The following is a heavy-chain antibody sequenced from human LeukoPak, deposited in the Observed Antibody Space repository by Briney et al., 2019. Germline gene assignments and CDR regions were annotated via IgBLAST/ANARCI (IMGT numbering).Heavy chain of an antibody. V-gene: IGHV3-7*01. D-gene: IGHD6-13*01. CDR3: ARETPYSSSWYVYYGMDV. CDR1: GFTFGSYW. Sequence: PGGSLRLSCAASGFTFGSYWMSWVRQAPGKGLEWVANIKQDGSEKYYVDSVKGRFTISRDNAKNSLYLQMNSLRAEDTAVYYCARETPYSSSWYVYYGMDVWGQGTTVTVSS. CDR2: IKQDGSEK. J-gene: IGHJ6*02.